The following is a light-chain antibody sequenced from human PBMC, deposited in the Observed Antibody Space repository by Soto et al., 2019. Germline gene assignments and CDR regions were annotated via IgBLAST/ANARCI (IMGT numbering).Light chain of an antibody. CDR3: QTWSTDIRV. CDR1: SGHNSYA. Sequence: QSVLTQPPSASASLGASVKLTCTLSSGHNSYAIAWHQQQPEKGPRYLMKLNSDGSHSKGDWIPDRFSSSSSGAERYLTISSLQSEDEADYYCQTWSTDIRVFGGGTKLTVL. CDR2: LNSDGSH. J-gene: IGLJ3*02. V-gene: IGLV4-69*01.